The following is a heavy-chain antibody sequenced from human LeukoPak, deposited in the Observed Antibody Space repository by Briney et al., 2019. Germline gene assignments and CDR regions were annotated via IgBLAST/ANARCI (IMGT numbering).Heavy chain of an antibody. D-gene: IGHD1-26*01. V-gene: IGHV4-59*08. CDR1: GGSITSNY. J-gene: IGHJ4*02. Sequence: SETLSLTCTVSGGSITSNYWSWIRQPPGEGLEHIGYIHYSADSNNNPSLKSRVTMSMDTSKNRFSLKLTSVTAADTAVYYCARHADGGTYPLGYWGQGTLVTVSS. CDR3: ARHADGGTYPLGY. CDR2: IHYSADS.